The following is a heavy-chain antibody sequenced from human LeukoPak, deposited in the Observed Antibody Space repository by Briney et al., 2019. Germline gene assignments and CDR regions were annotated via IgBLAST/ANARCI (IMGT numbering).Heavy chain of an antibody. D-gene: IGHD2-15*01. CDR2: IYYSGST. J-gene: IGHJ4*02. Sequence: SETLSLTCTVSGGSISSYYWSWIRQPPGKGLEWIGYIYYSGSTNYNPPLKSRVTISVDTSKNQFSLKLSSVTAADTAVYYCARLGYCSGGSCYPEYYFDYWGQGTLVTVSS. CDR3: ARLGYCSGGSCYPEYYFDY. CDR1: GGSISSYY. V-gene: IGHV4-59*08.